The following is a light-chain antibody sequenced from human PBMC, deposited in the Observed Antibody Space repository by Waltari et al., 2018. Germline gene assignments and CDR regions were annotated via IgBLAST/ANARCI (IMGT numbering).Light chain of an antibody. CDR1: SSNIRAAYD. J-gene: IGLJ2*01. CDR2: GNS. Sequence: QSVLTQRPSVPGPPGQRDTIHRPRISSNIRAAYDLHWYQRFPRTAPKLLIYGNSNRPSGVRDRFSGSKSGTSASLAITGLQAEDEADYYCQSDDSSLSGSVFGGGTKLTVL. V-gene: IGLV1-40*01. CDR3: QSDDSSLSGSV.